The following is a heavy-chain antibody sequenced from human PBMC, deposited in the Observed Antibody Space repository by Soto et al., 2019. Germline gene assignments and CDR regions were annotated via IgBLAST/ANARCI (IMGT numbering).Heavy chain of an antibody. J-gene: IGHJ4*02. CDR3: ASRSPALDY. Sequence: QVHLVESGGGLVQPGRSLRLSCAASGFPFSTYGMHWVRQAPGKGLEWVAVIWSDGGNKYYADSVKGRFTISRDNSKNMLYLQMNSLRAEDTAVYYCASRSPALDYWGQGTLVTVSS. D-gene: IGHD2-2*01. V-gene: IGHV3-33*01. CDR2: IWSDGGNK. CDR1: GFPFSTYG.